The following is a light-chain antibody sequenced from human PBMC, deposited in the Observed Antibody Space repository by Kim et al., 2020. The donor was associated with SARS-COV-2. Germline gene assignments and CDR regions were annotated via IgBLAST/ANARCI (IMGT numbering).Light chain of an antibody. CDR1: QRVGGK. J-gene: IGKJ1*01. V-gene: IGKV3-15*01. Sequence: SPGERAPLSRRASQRVGGKLAWYQQQPCHAPRLLIYDASTRATGFPARFSGSGSGTDFTLTISSLQSEDFAVYFCQQYNNWPPGSFGQGTKVDIK. CDR2: DAS. CDR3: QQYNNWPPGS.